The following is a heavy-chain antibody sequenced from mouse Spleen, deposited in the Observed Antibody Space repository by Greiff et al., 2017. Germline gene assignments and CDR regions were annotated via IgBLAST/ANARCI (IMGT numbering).Heavy chain of an antibody. CDR2: IYPSDSET. CDR1: GYTFTSYW. V-gene: IGHV1-61*01. D-gene: IGHD4-1*01. J-gene: IGHJ2*01. CDR3: ARRWDGYYFDY. Sequence: QVQLQQPGAELVRPGSSVKLSCKASGYTFTSYWMDWVKQRPGQGLEWIGNIYPSDSETHYNQKFKDKATLTVDKSSSTAYMQLSSLTSEDSAVYYCARRWDGYYFDYWGQGTTLTVSS.